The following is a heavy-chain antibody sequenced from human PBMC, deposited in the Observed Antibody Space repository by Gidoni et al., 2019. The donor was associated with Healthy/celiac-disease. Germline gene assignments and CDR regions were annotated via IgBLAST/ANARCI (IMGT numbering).Heavy chain of an antibody. V-gene: IGHV3-23*01. Sequence: EVQLLESGVGLVQPGGSLRLPCAPSGFTFSSYGTGGVRQAPGKGLEWVSDISGSGGSTYYADSVKGRFTISRDNSKNTLYLQMNSLRAEDTAVYYCAKDWSATPVLLAEYFQHWGQGTLVTVSS. D-gene: IGHD2-15*01. CDR2: ISGSGGST. CDR1: GFTFSSYG. J-gene: IGHJ1*01. CDR3: AKDWSATPVLLAEYFQH.